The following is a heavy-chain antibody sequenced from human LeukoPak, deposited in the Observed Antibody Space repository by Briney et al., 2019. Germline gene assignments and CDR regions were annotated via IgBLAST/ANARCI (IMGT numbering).Heavy chain of an antibody. CDR2: ISSNGGST. CDR1: GFTFSSYA. J-gene: IGHJ4*02. D-gene: IGHD3-22*01. Sequence: GGSLRLSCAASGFTFSSYAMHWVRQAPGEGLEYVSAISSNGGSTYYANSVKGRFTISRDNSKNTLYLQMNSLRAEDTAVYYCARGGATYYYDSSGYYFDYWGQGTLVTVSS. CDR3: ARGGATYYYDSSGYYFDY. V-gene: IGHV3-64*01.